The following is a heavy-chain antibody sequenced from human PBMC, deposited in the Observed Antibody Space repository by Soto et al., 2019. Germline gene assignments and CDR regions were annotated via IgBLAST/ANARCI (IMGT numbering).Heavy chain of an antibody. Sequence: EVQLLESGGGLVQPGGSLRLSCAASGFTISSYAMRWVRQAPGKGLEWVSAISGSGGSTYYADSVNGRFTISRDNSKNTLYLQITSLRAADTAVYYCARRGSGSYYDYWGQGTLVTVSS. CDR3: ARRGSGSYYDY. CDR1: GFTISSYA. J-gene: IGHJ4*02. CDR2: ISGSGGST. D-gene: IGHD1-26*01. V-gene: IGHV3-23*01.